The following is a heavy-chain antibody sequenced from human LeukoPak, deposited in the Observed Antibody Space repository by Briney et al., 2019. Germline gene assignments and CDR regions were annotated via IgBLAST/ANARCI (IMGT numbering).Heavy chain of an antibody. V-gene: IGHV1-46*03. CDR1: GYTFTSYY. D-gene: IGHD3-9*01. CDR2: INPSGGST. CDR3: ARDSRLNHILTGSIGPYWYFDL. J-gene: IGHJ2*01. Sequence: ASVKVSCKASGYTFTSYYMHWVRQAPGQGLEWMGIINPSGGSTGYAQKFQGRVTMTRDTSTSTVYMELSSLRSEDTAVYYCARDSRLNHILTGSIGPYWYFDLWGRGTLVTVSS.